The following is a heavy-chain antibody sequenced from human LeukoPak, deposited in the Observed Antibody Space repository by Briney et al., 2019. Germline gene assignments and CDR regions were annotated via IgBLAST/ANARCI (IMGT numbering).Heavy chain of an antibody. CDR3: ARVDGYGFFDY. J-gene: IGHJ4*02. D-gene: IGHD5-24*01. CDR1: GGSISSYY. V-gene: IGHV4-59*01. CDR2: IYYSVST. Sequence: SETLSLTCSVSGGSISSYYWSWLRQPPGKGLECIGLIYYSVSTKSSPPLRSRVTISVDTSKNQFSLKLTSVTAAATAVYYFARVDGYGFFDYWGQGTLVTVSS.